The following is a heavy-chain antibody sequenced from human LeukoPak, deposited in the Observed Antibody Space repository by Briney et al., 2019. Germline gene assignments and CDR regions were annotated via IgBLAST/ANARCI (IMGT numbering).Heavy chain of an antibody. CDR2: ISAYSDNR. V-gene: IGHV1-18*01. CDR1: GYSFTTYG. D-gene: IGHD4/OR15-4a*01. Sequence: ASVKVSCKASGYSFTTYGIDWLRQAPGQGLEWMGWISAYSDNRNYAPKFQGRFTMTTDTSTSTAHMELRSLRSDDTAVYYCAREVSARWVEDWGQGTLVTVSS. CDR3: AREVSARWVED. J-gene: IGHJ4*02.